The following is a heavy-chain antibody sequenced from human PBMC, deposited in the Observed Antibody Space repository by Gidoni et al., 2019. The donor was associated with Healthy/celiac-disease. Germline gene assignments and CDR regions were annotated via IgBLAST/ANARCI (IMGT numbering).Heavy chain of an antibody. CDR3: AKGGVAVADLDY. CDR1: GFTFSSYA. CDR2: SIGSGGST. V-gene: IGHV3-23*01. J-gene: IGHJ4*02. Sequence: EVQLLESGGGLVQPGGSLRLSCAASGFTFSSYAMSWVRQAPGKGLGWVSASIGSGGSTYYEDSVKGRFTISRDNSKNTLYLQMNSLRAEDTAVYYCAKGGVAVADLDYWGQGTLVTVSS. D-gene: IGHD6-19*01.